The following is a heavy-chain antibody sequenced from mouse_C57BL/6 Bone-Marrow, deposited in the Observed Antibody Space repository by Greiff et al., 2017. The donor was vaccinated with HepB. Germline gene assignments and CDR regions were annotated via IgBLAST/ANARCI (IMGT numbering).Heavy chain of an antibody. CDR1: GFTFSSYA. D-gene: IGHD1-1*01. J-gene: IGHJ1*03. V-gene: IGHV5-4*03. CDR2: ISDGGSYT. CDR3: AIYYGIYWYFDV. Sequence: EVKLVESGGGLVKPGGSLKLSCAASGFTFSSYAMSWVRQTPEKRLEWVATISDGGSYTYYPDNVKGRFTISRDNAKNNLYLQMSHLKSEDTAMYYCAIYYGIYWYFDVWGTGTTVTVSS.